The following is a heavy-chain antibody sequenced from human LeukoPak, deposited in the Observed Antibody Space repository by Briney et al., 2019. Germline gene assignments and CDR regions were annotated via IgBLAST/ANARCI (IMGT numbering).Heavy chain of an antibody. Sequence: SETLSLTCTVSNGSISSRNHYWGWIRQPPGKGLEWIGNVYYLGTTYYNPSLQSRVTISVDPSKNPFSLRLSSETAADTAVYYCVRLYYYGSGTLMYYFDYWGQGTLVAVSS. D-gene: IGHD3-10*01. CDR2: VYYLGTT. V-gene: IGHV4-39*01. CDR3: VRLYYYGSGTLMYYFDY. CDR1: NGSISSRNHY. J-gene: IGHJ4*02.